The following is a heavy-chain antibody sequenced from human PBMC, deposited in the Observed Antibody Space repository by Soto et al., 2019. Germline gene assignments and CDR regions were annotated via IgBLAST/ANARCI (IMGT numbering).Heavy chain of an antibody. J-gene: IGHJ6*02. CDR1: GCNFTNYW. CDR3: ATIGMDV. V-gene: IGHV5-10-1*01. Sequence: PGEFQKIPCKGSGCNFTNYWISWVRQMPGKGLEWMGRIDPSDSYTNYSPSFQGHVTISADKSISTAYLQWSSLKASDTAMYYCATIGMDVWGQGTTVTVSS. CDR2: IDPSDSYT.